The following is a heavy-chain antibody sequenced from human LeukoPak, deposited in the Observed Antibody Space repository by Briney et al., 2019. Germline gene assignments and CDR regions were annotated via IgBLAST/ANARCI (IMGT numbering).Heavy chain of an antibody. CDR3: ARDPGNHSGA. CDR1: GFTFSSHW. D-gene: IGHD6-19*01. Sequence: GGSLRLSCAASGFTFSSHWMIWVRQAPGKGLEWVASIKQDGSEKYYVDSVRGRFTISRDNAKNSLYLQMNNLIAEDTAMYDCARDPGNHSGAWGQGTLVTVSS. CDR2: IKQDGSEK. V-gene: IGHV3-7*05. J-gene: IGHJ5*02.